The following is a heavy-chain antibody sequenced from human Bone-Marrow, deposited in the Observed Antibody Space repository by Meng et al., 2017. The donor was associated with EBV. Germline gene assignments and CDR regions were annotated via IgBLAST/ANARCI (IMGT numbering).Heavy chain of an antibody. D-gene: IGHD3-16*01. J-gene: IGHJ4*02. V-gene: IGHV4-34*01. CDR2: INHSGST. CDR3: ARGSFGATPFGY. CDR1: GGSFSGYY. Sequence: LLPWGAALLNPAGPLSLTCAVYGGSFSGYYWSWIRQPPGKGLGWIGEINHSGSTNYNPSLKSRVTISVDTSKNQFSLKLSSVTAADTAVYYCARGSFGATPFGYWGQGTLVTVSS.